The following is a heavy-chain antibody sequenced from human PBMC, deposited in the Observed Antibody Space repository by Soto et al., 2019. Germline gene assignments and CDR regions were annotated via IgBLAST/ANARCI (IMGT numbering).Heavy chain of an antibody. CDR3: SREGRVTWGRAVIRMGKDI. J-gene: IGHJ6*02. CDR2: IIPIFGTT. Sequence: QMQLVQSGAEVKKPGSSVKVSCKASGGTFSSYAISWVRQAPGQGLEWLGEIIPIFGTTKYAQSLQGRVTFTADKSISPAYVELSSLGSEFTAMYFCSREGRVTWGRAVIRMGKDICAQGTTVTV. CDR1: GGTFSSYA. D-gene: IGHD3-10*01. V-gene: IGHV1-69*06.